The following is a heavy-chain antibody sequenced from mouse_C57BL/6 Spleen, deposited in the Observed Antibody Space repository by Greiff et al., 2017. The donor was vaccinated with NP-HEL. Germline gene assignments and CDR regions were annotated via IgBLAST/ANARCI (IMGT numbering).Heavy chain of an antibody. J-gene: IGHJ3*01. Sequence: QVQLQQSGAELVRPGTSVKVSCKASGYAFTNYLIEWVKQRPGQGLEWIGVINPGSGGTNYNEKFKGKATLTADKSSSTAYMQLSSLTSEDSAVYFCAREGIYYDYDGVVGSIDWGQGTLVTVSA. D-gene: IGHD2-4*01. CDR2: INPGSGGT. CDR3: AREGIYYDYDGVVGSID. V-gene: IGHV1-54*01. CDR1: GYAFTNYL.